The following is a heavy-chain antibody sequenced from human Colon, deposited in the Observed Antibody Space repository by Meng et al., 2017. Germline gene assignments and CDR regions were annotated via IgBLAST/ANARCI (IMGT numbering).Heavy chain of an antibody. CDR2: ISGNSGRI. D-gene: IGHD6-13*01. V-gene: IGHV3-9*01. J-gene: IGHJ4*02. CDR1: GFTFNNYV. CDR3: AKDISTNSGYYYFDY. Sequence: LRLSCAASGFTFNNYVMHWVRQAPGRGLEWVSGISGNSGRIAYADSVKGRFTISRDSAKNSLYLQMNSLINEDTALYYCAKDISTNSGYYYFDYWGQGTLVTVSS.